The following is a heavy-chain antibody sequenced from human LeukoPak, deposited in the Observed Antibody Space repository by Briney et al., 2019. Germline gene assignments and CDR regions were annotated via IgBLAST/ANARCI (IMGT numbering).Heavy chain of an antibody. CDR3: AREKDGYSYGSTPFDY. V-gene: IGHV1-18*01. Sequence: ASVKVSCKASGYTFTSYGISWVRQAPGQGLEWMGWISAYNGNTNYAQKLQGRVTMTTDTSTSTAYMELRSLRSDDTAVYYCAREKDGYSYGSTPFDYWGQGTLVTVSS. CDR2: ISAYNGNT. CDR1: GYTFTSYG. D-gene: IGHD5-18*01. J-gene: IGHJ4*02.